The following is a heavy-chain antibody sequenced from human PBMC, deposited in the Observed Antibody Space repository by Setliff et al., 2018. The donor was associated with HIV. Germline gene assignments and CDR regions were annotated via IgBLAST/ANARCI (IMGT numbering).Heavy chain of an antibody. CDR3: AITIVGVTTEMY. J-gene: IGHJ4*02. CDR2: VNHNGNI. Sequence: ASETLSLTCGLNGVPFSDYYWNWIRQSPGKGLEWIVEVNHNGNINYNPSLQSRVTVSVDTSKPQFSLKMNSVTAADTAVYYCAITIVGVTTEMYWGQGTLVTVSS. V-gene: IGHV4-34*01. D-gene: IGHD2-21*02. CDR1: GVPFSDYY.